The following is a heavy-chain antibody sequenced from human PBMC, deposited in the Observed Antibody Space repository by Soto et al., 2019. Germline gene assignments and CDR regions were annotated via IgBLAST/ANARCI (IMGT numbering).Heavy chain of an antibody. D-gene: IGHD6-13*01. V-gene: IGHV3-13*01. CDR1: GFTFIGFD. CDR2: IGTAGDT. Sequence: WGSLRLSCEASGFTFIGFDIHFGRQPTLKCLEWVSSIGTAGDTYYAVSVKGRFTISRDNAKNSLSLQMNSLRAGDMAVYFCAKSQEIGTHFFDSWGQGTQVTVPS. J-gene: IGHJ4*02. CDR3: AKSQEIGTHFFDS.